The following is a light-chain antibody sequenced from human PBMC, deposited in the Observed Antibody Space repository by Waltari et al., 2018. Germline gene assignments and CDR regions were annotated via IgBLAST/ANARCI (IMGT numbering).Light chain of an antibody. CDR3: QQYNNWPYT. Sequence: EIVMTQSPATLSVSPGERATVSCRASQSVKSNLAWYQQKSGQAPRLLIYGASTRAPGIPPRFSVSGSGTEFTLTISSLQSDDCAVYYCQQYNNWPYTLGQGTRLETK. CDR2: GAS. CDR1: QSVKSN. J-gene: IGKJ2*01. V-gene: IGKV3-15*01.